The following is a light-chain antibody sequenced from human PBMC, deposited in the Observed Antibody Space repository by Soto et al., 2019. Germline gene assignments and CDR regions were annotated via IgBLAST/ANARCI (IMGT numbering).Light chain of an antibody. CDR3: QQYNSYPWT. V-gene: IGKV1-5*01. Sequence: DIQMTQSPSTLSASVGDRVTITCRASQSISSWLAWYQQKPGKAPKLLIYDASSLESGVPSRFSGSGSGTEFTLTISSLQPDDFATYYCQQYNSYPWTVGQGTKLEIK. J-gene: IGKJ1*01. CDR2: DAS. CDR1: QSISSW.